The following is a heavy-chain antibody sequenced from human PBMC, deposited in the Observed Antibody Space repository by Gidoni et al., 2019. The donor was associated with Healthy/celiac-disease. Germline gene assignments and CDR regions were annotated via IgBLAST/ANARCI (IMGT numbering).Heavy chain of an antibody. Sequence: EVQLLESGGGLVQHGGSLRLLCAAPGSPFSSSAMSWVRQAPWKGLEWVSAISGGGGSTYYAESVKGRFTISRDNSKNTLYLQMNSLRVEDTAVYYCAKDLFDYVWGSYRYYLPGGMDVWGQGTTVTVSS. V-gene: IGHV3-23*01. D-gene: IGHD3-16*02. CDR1: GSPFSSSA. J-gene: IGHJ6*02. CDR3: AKDLFDYVWGSYRYYLPGGMDV. CDR2: ISGGGGST.